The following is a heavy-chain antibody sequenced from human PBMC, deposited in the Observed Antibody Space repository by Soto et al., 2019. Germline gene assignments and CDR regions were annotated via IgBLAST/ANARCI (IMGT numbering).Heavy chain of an antibody. CDR2: IDPSDSYT. CDR3: ARLLGTTGTTSYYYYGMDV. V-gene: IGHV5-10-1*01. J-gene: IGHJ6*02. Sequence: PGESLKISCKGSGYSFTSYWISWVRQMPGKGLEWMGRIDPSDSYTNYSPSFQGHVTISADKSISTAYLQWSSLKASDTAMYYRARLLGTTGTTSYYYYGMDVWGQGTTVTVSS. D-gene: IGHD1-1*01. CDR1: GYSFTSYW.